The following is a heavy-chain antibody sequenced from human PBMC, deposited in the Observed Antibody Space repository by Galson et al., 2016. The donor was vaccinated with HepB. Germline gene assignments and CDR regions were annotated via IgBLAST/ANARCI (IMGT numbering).Heavy chain of an antibody. CDR2: IYHSGTT. D-gene: IGHD3-22*01. J-gene: IGHJ4*02. CDR3: ARRAGDSNGYFFLYYFDY. V-gene: IGHV4-59*01. Sequence: ETLSLTCTVSGASISNYYWNWIRQPPGKAPEWIGFIYHSGTTHYNPSLESRVTMSVDTSKSQFSLKLSSVTTADTAIYYCARRAGDSNGYFFLYYFDYWGQGSQVTVSS. CDR1: GASISNYY.